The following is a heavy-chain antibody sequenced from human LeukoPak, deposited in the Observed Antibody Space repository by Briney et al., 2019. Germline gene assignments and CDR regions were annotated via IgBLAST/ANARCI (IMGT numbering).Heavy chain of an antibody. V-gene: IGHV4-39*07. Sequence: SETLSLTCTVSGGSISSSSYYWGWIRQPPGKGLEWIGSIYYSGSTYYNPSLKSRVTISVDTSKNQFSLKLSSVTAADTAVYYCARGQRYCSSTSCYVFDYWGQGTLVTVSS. J-gene: IGHJ4*02. CDR3: ARGQRYCSSTSCYVFDY. CDR1: GGSISSSSYY. CDR2: IYYSGST. D-gene: IGHD2-2*01.